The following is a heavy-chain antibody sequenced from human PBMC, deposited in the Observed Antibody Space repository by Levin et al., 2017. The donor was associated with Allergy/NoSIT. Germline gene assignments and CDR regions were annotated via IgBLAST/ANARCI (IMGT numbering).Heavy chain of an antibody. J-gene: IGHJ6*02. V-gene: IGHV1-18*01. CDR1: GYTFTSYG. D-gene: IGHD4-17*01. CDR3: ARETVTTDYYYYGMDV. Sequence: ASVKVSCKASGYTFTSYGISWVRQAPGQGLEWMGWISAYNGNTNYAQKLQGRVTMTTDTSTSTAYMELRSLRSDDTAVYYCARETVTTDYYYYGMDVWGQGTTVTVSS. CDR2: ISAYNGNT.